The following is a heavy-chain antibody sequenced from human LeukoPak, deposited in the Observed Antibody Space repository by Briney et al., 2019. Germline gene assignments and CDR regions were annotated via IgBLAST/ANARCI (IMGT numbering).Heavy chain of an antibody. Sequence: PSETLSLTCTVSGGSISSYYWSWIRQPPGKGLEWIGYIYYSGSTNYNPSLKSRVTISVDTSKNQFSLKLSSVTAADTAVYYCASGSYYLDYWGQGTLVTVSS. CDR3: ASGSYYLDY. CDR2: IYYSGST. V-gene: IGHV4-59*01. CDR1: GGSISSYY. J-gene: IGHJ4*02. D-gene: IGHD1-26*01.